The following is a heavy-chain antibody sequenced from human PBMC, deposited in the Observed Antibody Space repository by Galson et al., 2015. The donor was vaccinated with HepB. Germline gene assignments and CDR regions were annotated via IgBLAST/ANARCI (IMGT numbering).Heavy chain of an antibody. CDR1: GFTFNSYT. CDR3: ARGSGDAYGPFEY. Sequence: SLRLSCAASGFTFNSYTMNWVRQAPGTGLEWVSSISPSGTYIYQADSVKGRFTISRDNAKNSLYLQINSLRAGDTAVYYCARGSGDAYGPFEYWGQGTLVTVSS. J-gene: IGHJ4*02. V-gene: IGHV3-21*01. CDR2: ISPSGTYI. D-gene: IGHD3-10*01.